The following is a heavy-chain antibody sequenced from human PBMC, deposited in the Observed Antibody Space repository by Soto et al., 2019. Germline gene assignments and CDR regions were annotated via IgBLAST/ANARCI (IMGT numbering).Heavy chain of an antibody. J-gene: IGHJ6*02. D-gene: IGHD3-9*01. V-gene: IGHV3-30-3*01. CDR2: ISYDGNNE. CDR1: GFTFSTYA. Sequence: GGSLRLSCAASGFTFSTYAMHWVRQAPGKGLEWLAVISYDGNNEYYADSVKGRFTISRDNSKNTLYLQMNSLRTEDTAVYYCARDLYGTGSMDVWGQGTTVTV. CDR3: ARDLYGTGSMDV.